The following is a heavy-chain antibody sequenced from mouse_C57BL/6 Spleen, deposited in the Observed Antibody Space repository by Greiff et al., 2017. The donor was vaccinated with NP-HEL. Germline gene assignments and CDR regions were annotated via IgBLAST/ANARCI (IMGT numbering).Heavy chain of an antibody. D-gene: IGHD1-1*01. CDR2: INPSNGGT. Sequence: VQLQQPGTELVKPGASVKLSCKAPGYTFTSYWMHWVKQRPGQGLEWIGNINPSNGGTNYNEKFKSKATLTVDKSSSTAYMQLSSLTSEDSAVYYCARDYGSSYWYFDVWGTGTTVTVSS. CDR3: ARDYGSSYWYFDV. J-gene: IGHJ1*03. V-gene: IGHV1-53*01. CDR1: GYTFTSYW.